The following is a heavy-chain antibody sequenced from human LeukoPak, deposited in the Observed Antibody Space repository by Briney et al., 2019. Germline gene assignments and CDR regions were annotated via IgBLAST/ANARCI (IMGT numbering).Heavy chain of an antibody. CDR1: GLTLSTYE. J-gene: IGHJ3*02. CDR3: ARDVSSFTRAFDI. Sequence: GGSLRLSCAASGLTLSTYEMAWVRQAPGQGLESVSFITSSSGLTFYADSVNHRFTISRNTAKNSLYLQMNNLRADATALYYCARDVSSFTRAFDIWGQGTMVTVSS. D-gene: IGHD2-15*01. CDR2: ITSSSGLT. V-gene: IGHV3-48*03.